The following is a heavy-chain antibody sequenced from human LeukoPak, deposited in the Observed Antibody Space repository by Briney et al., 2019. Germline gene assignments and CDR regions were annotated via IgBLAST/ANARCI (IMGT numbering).Heavy chain of an antibody. D-gene: IGHD1-14*01. J-gene: IGHJ4*02. CDR3: ARGVEPLAANTLAY. Sequence: GGSLRLSCAASGFTFSTDAMNWVRQAPGKGLEWVSGISDSGGNTYYADSVKGRFTISRDNSKNTLYLEMNSLSPDDTAVYYCARGVEPLAANTLAYWGQGTLVTVSS. V-gene: IGHV3-23*01. CDR1: GFTFSTDA. CDR2: ISDSGGNT.